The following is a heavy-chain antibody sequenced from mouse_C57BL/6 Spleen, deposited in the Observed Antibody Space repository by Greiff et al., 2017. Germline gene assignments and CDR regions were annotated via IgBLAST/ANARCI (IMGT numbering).Heavy chain of an antibody. J-gene: IGHJ3*01. D-gene: IGHD2-3*01. CDR2: INPNNGGT. CDR1: GYTFTDYK. CDR3: ARDGETEPIAY. Sequence: EVQLQQSGPELVKPGASVKIPCKASGYTFTDYKMDWVKQSHGKSLEWIGDINPNNGGTIYNQKFKGKATLTVGKTSSTAYMELRSLTSEDTAVYYCARDGETEPIAYWGQGTLVTVSA. V-gene: IGHV1-18*01.